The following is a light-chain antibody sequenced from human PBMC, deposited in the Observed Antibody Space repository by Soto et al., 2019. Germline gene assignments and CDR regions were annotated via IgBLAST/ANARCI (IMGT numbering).Light chain of an antibody. J-gene: IGKJ2*01. CDR1: QSVSSSY. V-gene: IGKV3-20*01. CDR2: GAS. Sequence: EIVLTQSPGTLSLSPGERATLSCRASQSVSSSYLAWYQQKPDQAPRLLIYGASSRATGIPDRFSGSGSGTDFTLTISKLEPEDLAVYYCQQYGSTYTFGQGTKLEIK. CDR3: QQYGSTYT.